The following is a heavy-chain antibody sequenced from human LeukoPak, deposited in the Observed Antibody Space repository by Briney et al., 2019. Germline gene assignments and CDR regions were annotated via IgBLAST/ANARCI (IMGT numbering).Heavy chain of an antibody. CDR1: LYTLSRYW. CDR3: ARDLDYGGNLPYC. Sequence: GGALRLSCAASLYTLSRYWTNWVRAALQGGGESVNNIKQDQSERYYVESMKGQFTSPRDNAKNSLYLQMNSLGDEDTAVYYCARDLDYGGNLPYCGGQGTLVTVSS. J-gene: IGHJ4*02. V-gene: IGHV3-7*01. D-gene: IGHD4-23*01. CDR2: IKQDQSER.